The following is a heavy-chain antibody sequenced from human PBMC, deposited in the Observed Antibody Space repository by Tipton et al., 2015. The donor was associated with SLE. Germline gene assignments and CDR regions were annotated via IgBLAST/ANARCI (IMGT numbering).Heavy chain of an antibody. CDR2: IRGKVNSYAT. CDR3: ARERLGQWLAFDY. V-gene: IGHV3-73*01. J-gene: IGHJ4*02. D-gene: IGHD6-19*01. Sequence: SLRLSCAASGFTFSGSAMHWVRQASGKGLEWVGRIRGKVNSYATSYTASVKGRFTISRDDSKNTAYLQMNSLKTEDTAVYYCARERLGQWLAFDYWGQGTLVTVSS. CDR1: GFTFSGSA.